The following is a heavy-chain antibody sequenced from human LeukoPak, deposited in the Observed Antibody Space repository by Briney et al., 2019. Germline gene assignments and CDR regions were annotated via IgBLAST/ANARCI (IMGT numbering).Heavy chain of an antibody. J-gene: IGHJ5*02. Sequence: SETLSLTCTVSGGSISSYYWSWIRQPPGKGLEWIGYIYYSGSTNYNPSLKSRVTISVDTSKNQFSLKLSSVTAADTAVYYCARRTAGIQSFDPWGQGTLVTVSS. CDR2: IYYSGST. D-gene: IGHD2-2*02. CDR1: GGSISSYY. CDR3: ARRTAGIQSFDP. V-gene: IGHV4-59*08.